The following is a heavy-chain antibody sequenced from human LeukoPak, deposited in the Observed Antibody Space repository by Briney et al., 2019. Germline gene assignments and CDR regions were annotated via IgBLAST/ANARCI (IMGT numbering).Heavy chain of an antibody. V-gene: IGHV3-23*01. CDR3: AKAYDSSGYYYDYFDY. CDR2: ISGSGGST. J-gene: IGHJ4*02. D-gene: IGHD3-22*01. Sequence: GGSLRLSCAASGFTFSSYAMSWVRQAPGKGLEWVSAISGSGGSTHYADSVKGRFTISRDNSKNTLYLQMNSLRAEDTAVYYCAKAYDSSGYYYDYFDYWGQGTLVTVSS. CDR1: GFTFSSYA.